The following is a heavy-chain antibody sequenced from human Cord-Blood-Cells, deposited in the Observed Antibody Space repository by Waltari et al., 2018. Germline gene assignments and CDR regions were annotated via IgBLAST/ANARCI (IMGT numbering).Heavy chain of an antibody. CDR2: ISGSGGST. CDR1: GFTFSSYA. CDR3: AKLSLEWLDY. Sequence: EVQRLESGGGLVQPGGSLRLSCAASGFTFSSYAMSWVRQAPGKGLEWVTAISGSGGSTYYANSVKGRFTISRDNSKNTLDLQMNSLRAEDTAVYYCAKLSLEWLDYWGQGTLVTVSS. D-gene: IGHD3-3*01. J-gene: IGHJ4*02. V-gene: IGHV3-23*01.